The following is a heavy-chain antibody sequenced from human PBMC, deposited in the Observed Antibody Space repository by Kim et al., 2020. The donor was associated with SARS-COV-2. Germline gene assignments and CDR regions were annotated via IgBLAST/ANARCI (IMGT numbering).Heavy chain of an antibody. J-gene: IGHJ4*02. Sequence: SETLSLTCTVSGGSISSNNYFWDLIRQPPGEGLEWLGNIYYTGSTYYNPSLKSRVTISVDRSKNQVSLKLRSVTAADTAVYYCAGHQGGTSNFDCWGQGTLVTVSS. V-gene: IGHV4-39*01. CDR1: GGSISSNNYF. CDR3: AGHQGGTSNFDC. CDR2: IYYTGST. D-gene: IGHD3-16*01.